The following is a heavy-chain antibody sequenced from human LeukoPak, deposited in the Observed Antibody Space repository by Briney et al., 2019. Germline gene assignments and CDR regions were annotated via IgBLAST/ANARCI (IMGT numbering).Heavy chain of an antibody. CDR2: ISSSSSTI. CDR1: WFTFSSYS. D-gene: IGHD3-3*01. J-gene: IGHJ5*02. CDR3: AREWYYDFWSGYPGALQFDP. Sequence: GGSLRLSCAASWFTFSSYSMNWVRQAPGKGLEWVSYISSSSSTIYYADSVKGRFTISRDNAKNSLYLQMNSLRAEDTAVYYCAREWYYDFWSGYPGALQFDPWGQGTLVTVSS. V-gene: IGHV3-48*01.